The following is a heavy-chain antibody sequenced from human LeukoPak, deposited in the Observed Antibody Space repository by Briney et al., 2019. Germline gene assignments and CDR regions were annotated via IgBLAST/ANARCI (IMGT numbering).Heavy chain of an antibody. V-gene: IGHV4-39*01. CDR3: ARTPLYGDED. D-gene: IGHD4-17*01. Sequence: PSETLSLTCSVSGGSISSTRYYWGWIRQPPGKGLEWIGSIYYSGGTYYNPSLTSRVTISVDTSNNQFSLKLRSVTAADTAVYYCARTPLYGDEDWGQGTLVTVSS. J-gene: IGHJ4*02. CDR1: GGSISSTRYY. CDR2: IYYSGGT.